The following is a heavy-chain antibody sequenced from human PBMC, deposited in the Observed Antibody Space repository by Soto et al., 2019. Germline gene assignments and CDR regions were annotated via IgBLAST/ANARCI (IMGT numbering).Heavy chain of an antibody. CDR2: IYHSGST. CDR3: ARGGIAAPKNWFDP. J-gene: IGHJ5*02. Sequence: PSETLSLTCAVSGGSISSGGYSWSWIRQPPGKGLEWIGYIYHSGSTYYNPSLKSRVTISVDRSKNQFSLKLSSVTAADTAVYYCARGGIAAPKNWFDPWGQGTLVTVS. CDR1: GGSISSGGYS. V-gene: IGHV4-30-2*01. D-gene: IGHD6-13*01.